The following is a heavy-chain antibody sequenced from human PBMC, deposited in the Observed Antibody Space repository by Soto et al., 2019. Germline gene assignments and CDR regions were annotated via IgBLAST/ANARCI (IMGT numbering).Heavy chain of an antibody. CDR3: AKSPLYYYDSSGYSDSYYFDY. Sequence: GGSLRLSCAASGFTFSSYAMSWVRQAPGKGLEWVSAISGSGGSTYYADSVKGRFTISRDNSKNTLYLQTNSLRAEDTAVYYCAKSPLYYYDSSGYSDSYYFDYWGQRTLVTVSS. J-gene: IGHJ4*02. V-gene: IGHV3-23*01. CDR2: ISGSGGST. D-gene: IGHD3-22*01. CDR1: GFTFSSYA.